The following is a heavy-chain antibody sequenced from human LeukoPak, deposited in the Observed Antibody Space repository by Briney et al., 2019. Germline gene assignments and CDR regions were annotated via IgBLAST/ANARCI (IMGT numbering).Heavy chain of an antibody. CDR3: ARDLGSGWFSNI. CDR2: IYHSGST. J-gene: IGHJ3*02. CDR1: GGSISSYY. D-gene: IGHD6-19*01. V-gene: IGHV4-59*12. Sequence: PSETLSLTCTVSGGSISSYYWSWIRQPPGKGLEWIGSIYHSGSTYYNPSLKSRVTISVDTSKNQFSLKLSSVTAADTAVYYCARDLGSGWFSNIWSQGTMVTVSS.